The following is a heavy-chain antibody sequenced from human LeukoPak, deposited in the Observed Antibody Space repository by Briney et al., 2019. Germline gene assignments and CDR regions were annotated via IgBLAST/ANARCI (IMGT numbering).Heavy chain of an antibody. CDR1: GFTFSSYW. J-gene: IGHJ6*02. CDR3: ARDTVLLLYYYYYGMDV. V-gene: IGHV3-74*01. D-gene: IGHD3-10*01. Sequence: GGSLRLSCAASGFTFSSYWMHWVRQAPGKGLVWVSRINSEGSSTSYADSVKGRFTISRDNAKNTLYLQMNSLRAEDTAVYYCARDTVLLLYYYYYGMDVWGQGTTVTVSS. CDR2: INSEGSST.